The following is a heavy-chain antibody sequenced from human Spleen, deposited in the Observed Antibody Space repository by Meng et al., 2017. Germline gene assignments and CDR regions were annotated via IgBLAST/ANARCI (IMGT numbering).Heavy chain of an antibody. CDR2: IYHGGNT. Sequence: GALRLSCAVSGDAISSGYYWGWIRQPPGKGLQWIGIIYHGGNTYYNPSLESRVTISVDTSKGQFSLQQSSVTAADTAVYYCAKTGLYYDTGVVDSWGQGTLVTVSS. CDR3: AKTGLYYDTGVVDS. V-gene: IGHV4-38-2*01. CDR1: GDAISSGYY. D-gene: IGHD3-22*01. J-gene: IGHJ4*02.